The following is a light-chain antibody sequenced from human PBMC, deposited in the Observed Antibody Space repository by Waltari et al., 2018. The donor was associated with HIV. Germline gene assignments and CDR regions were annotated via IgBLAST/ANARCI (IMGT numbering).Light chain of an antibody. J-gene: IGKJ1*01. CDR3: QQYNNWLRK. Sequence: EIVMTQSLATLPVSPGERATLSCRASQSFISNLAWYQQKPGQALRLLIYGAYSRATGDPAGFSGSGSGRWFTVAIRSLRSEDFAVYYCQQYNNWLRKFGQGTKVEIK. CDR2: GAY. V-gene: IGKV3-15*01. CDR1: QSFISN.